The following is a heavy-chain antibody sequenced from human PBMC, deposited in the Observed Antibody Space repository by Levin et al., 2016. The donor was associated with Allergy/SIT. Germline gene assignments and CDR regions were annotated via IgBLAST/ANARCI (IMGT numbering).Heavy chain of an antibody. CDR1: GYTFTSYG. J-gene: IGHJ2*01. V-gene: IGHV1-18*01. D-gene: IGHD6-19*01. CDR3: ARDSPVAGTSDRHWYFDL. CDR2: ISAYNGNT. Sequence: ASVKVSCKASGYTFTSYGISWVRQAPGQGLEWMGWISAYNGNTNYAQKLQGRVTMTTDTSTSTAYMELRSLRSDDTAVYYCARDSPVAGTSDRHWYFDLWGRGTLVTVSS.